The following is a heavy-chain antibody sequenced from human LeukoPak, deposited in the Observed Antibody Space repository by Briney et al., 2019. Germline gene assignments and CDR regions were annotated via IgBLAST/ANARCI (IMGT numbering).Heavy chain of an antibody. CDR3: ARSGWPMGGFDP. D-gene: IGHD3-10*01. CDR1: GDSISSETYH. V-gene: IGHV4-39*01. J-gene: IGHJ5*02. CDR2: IYYAGST. Sequence: KSSETLSLTCTVSGDSISSETYHWGWIRQPPGQGLKWIGSIYYAGSTYYNPSLKSRVSISVDTSKDQFSLKLFPVPAADTAVYYCARSGWPMGGFDPWGQGILVTVSS.